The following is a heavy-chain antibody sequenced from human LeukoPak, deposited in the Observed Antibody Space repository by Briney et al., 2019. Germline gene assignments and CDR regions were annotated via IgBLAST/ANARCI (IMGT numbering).Heavy chain of an antibody. CDR2: VYSDGTT. Sequence: SETLSLTCTVSGGSISGYYWSWVRLPAGKGLEWIGRVYSDGTTNYNPSLKSRVTMSVESSRNQFSLKLSSVTAADTAVYYCAREGDPHSYYYYIMNVWGKGTTVTVSS. V-gene: IGHV4-4*07. CDR3: AREGDPHSYYYYIMNV. D-gene: IGHD2-21*02. J-gene: IGHJ6*03. CDR1: GGSISGYY.